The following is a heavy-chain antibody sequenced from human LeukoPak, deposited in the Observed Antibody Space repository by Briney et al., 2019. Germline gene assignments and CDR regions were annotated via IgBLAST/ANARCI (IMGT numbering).Heavy chain of an antibody. CDR3: ARDLSTTSNWELDY. V-gene: IGHV1-2*06. CDR2: INPNSGGT. D-gene: IGHD7-27*01. CDR1: GYTVSDYF. J-gene: IGHJ4*02. Sequence: ASVKVSCKASGYTVSDYFIHWLRQAPGQGLEWMGRINPNSGGTEYAQKFQGRVTMTRDTSISASYMELNRLTSDDTAVYYCARDLSTTSNWELDYWGQGTLVTVSS.